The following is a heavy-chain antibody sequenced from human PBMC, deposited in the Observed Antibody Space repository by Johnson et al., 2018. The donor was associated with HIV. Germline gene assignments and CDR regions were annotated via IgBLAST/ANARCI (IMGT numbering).Heavy chain of an antibody. Sequence: VQLVESGGGVVQPGRSLRLSCAASGFTFSSYGMHWVRQAPGKGLEWVAVIWYDGSNKYYADSVKGRFTISRDNSKNSLYLQMNSLRTEDTALYYCAKGGVAAAKGAFDIWGQGTMVTVSS. CDR2: IWYDGSNK. V-gene: IGHV3-33*03. J-gene: IGHJ3*02. D-gene: IGHD6-25*01. CDR1: GFTFSSYG. CDR3: AKGGVAAAKGAFDI.